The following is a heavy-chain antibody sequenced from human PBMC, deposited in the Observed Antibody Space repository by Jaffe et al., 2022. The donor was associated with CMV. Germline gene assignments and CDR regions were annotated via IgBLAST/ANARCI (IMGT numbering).Heavy chain of an antibody. J-gene: IGHJ2*01. V-gene: IGHV3-9*01. CDR1: GFTFDDYA. CDR2: ISWNSGSI. Sequence: EVQLVESGGGLVQPGRSLRLSCAASGFTFDDYAMHWVRQAPGKGLEWVSGISWNSGSIGYADSVKGRFTISRDNAKNSLYLQMNSLRAEDTALYYCAKGRSYSYGPDDNWYFDLWGRGTLVTVSS. CDR3: AKGRSYSYGPDDNWYFDL. D-gene: IGHD5-18*01.